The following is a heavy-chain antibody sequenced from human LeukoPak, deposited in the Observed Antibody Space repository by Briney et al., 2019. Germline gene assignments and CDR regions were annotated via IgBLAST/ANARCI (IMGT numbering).Heavy chain of an antibody. Sequence: GGSLRLSCAASGFTFSSYVMHWVRLAPGKGLEWVAVISYDGGNTYYADSVKGRFTVSRDNSKNTLYLQMNSLRAEDTAVYYCATPVQPGYNWNYVAPFDYWGQGTLVTVSS. V-gene: IGHV3-30*03. CDR3: ATPVQPGYNWNYVAPFDY. D-gene: IGHD1-7*01. CDR1: GFTFSSYV. J-gene: IGHJ4*02. CDR2: ISYDGGNT.